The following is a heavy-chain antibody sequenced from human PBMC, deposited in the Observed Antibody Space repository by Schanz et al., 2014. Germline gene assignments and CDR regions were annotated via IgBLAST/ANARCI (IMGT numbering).Heavy chain of an antibody. CDR2: IRYDGSNP. CDR1: GFKFSIYA. D-gene: IGHD2-8*01. V-gene: IGHV3-30*04. J-gene: IGHJ3*02. CDR3: ARDMLRRYGALEI. Sequence: VQLVDSGGGVVQPGRSLRLSCAASGFKFSIYAMHWVRQAPGKGLEWVSFIRYDGSNPYYGDSVKGRFTISRDKSKNTVFLQMNSLRAEDTAVYYCARDMLRRYGALEIWGRGTMVTVSS.